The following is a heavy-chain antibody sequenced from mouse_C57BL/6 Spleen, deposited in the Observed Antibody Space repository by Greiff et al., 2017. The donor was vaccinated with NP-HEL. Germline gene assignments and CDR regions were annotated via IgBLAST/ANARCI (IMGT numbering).Heavy chain of an antibody. CDR3: ARHEDLYYYGSSIYAMDY. CDR1: GYTFTEYT. J-gene: IGHJ4*01. V-gene: IGHV1-62-2*01. D-gene: IGHD1-1*01. Sequence: QVQLQQSGAELVKPGASVKLSCKASGYTFTEYTIHWVKQRSGQGLEWIGWFYPGSGSIKYNEKFKDKATLTADKSSSTVYMELSRLTSEDSAVYFCARHEDLYYYGSSIYAMDYWGQGTSVTVSS. CDR2: FYPGSGSI.